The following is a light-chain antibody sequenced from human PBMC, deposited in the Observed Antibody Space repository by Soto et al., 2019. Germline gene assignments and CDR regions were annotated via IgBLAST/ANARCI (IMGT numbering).Light chain of an antibody. CDR1: HSVSSSY. Sequence: IVLTQSPGPLSLSPGERATLSCRASHSVSSSYLAWYQQKPGQAPRLLIYGASSRATGIPDRFSGSRSGTDFTLTLSRLEPEDFAEYYWQQYGSSPSWTVGQGTKVEIK. J-gene: IGKJ1*01. V-gene: IGKV3-20*01. CDR2: GAS. CDR3: QQYGSSPSWT.